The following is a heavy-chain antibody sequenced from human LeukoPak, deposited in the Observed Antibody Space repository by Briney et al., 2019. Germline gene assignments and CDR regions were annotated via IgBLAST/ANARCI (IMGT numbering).Heavy chain of an antibody. CDR1: GGSISNKY. J-gene: IGHJ5*02. Sequence: SETLSLTCTVSGGSISNKYWSWIRQPPGKGLEWIGEINHSGSTNYNPSLKSRVTISVDTSKNQFSLKLSSVTAADTAVYYCARHGSGSVVPVGFDPWGQGTLVTVSS. D-gene: IGHD2-15*01. CDR2: INHSGST. V-gene: IGHV4-34*01. CDR3: ARHGSGSVVPVGFDP.